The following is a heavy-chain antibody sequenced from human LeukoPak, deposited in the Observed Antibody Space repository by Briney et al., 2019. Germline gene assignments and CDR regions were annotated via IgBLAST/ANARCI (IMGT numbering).Heavy chain of an antibody. CDR2: IYTSGTT. J-gene: IGHJ5*02. CDR1: GGSISSYY. CDR3: AREGRGLQLWLGTSWFDP. V-gene: IGHV4-4*07. D-gene: IGHD5-18*01. Sequence: SETLSLTCTVSGGSISSYYWSWIRQPAGKGLEWIGRIYTSGTTNYNPSLKSRVTMSVDTSKNQFSLRLSSVTAADTAVYYCAREGRGLQLWLGTSWFDPWGQGTLVTVSS.